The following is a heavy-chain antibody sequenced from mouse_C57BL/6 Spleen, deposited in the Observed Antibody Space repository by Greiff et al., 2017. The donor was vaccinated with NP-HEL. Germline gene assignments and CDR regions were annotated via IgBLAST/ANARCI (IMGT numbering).Heavy chain of an antibody. D-gene: IGHD1-1*01. V-gene: IGHV1-4*01. CDR1: GYTFTSYT. CDR3: AKEGGITTVVAPYYFDY. J-gene: IGHJ2*01. Sequence: QVQLQQSGAELARPGASVKMSCKASGYTFTSYTMHWVKQRPGQGLEWIGYINPSSGYTKYNQKFKDKATLTADKSSSTAYMQLSSLTSEDSAVYYCAKEGGITTVVAPYYFDYWGQGTTLTVSS. CDR2: INPSSGYT.